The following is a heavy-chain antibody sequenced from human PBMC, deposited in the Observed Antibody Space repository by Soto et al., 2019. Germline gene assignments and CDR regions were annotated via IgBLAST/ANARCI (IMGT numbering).Heavy chain of an antibody. V-gene: IGHV4-39*01. CDR2: IYYSGST. CDR1: GDSISSSSYY. Sequence: SETLSLTCTVSGDSISSSSYYWGWIRQPPGKGLEWIGSIYYSGSTYYNPSLKSRVTISVDTSKNQFSLKLSSVTAADTAVYYCARQNGWGLSYYYYGMDVWGQGTTVTVSS. CDR3: ARQNGWGLSYYYYGMDV. J-gene: IGHJ6*02. D-gene: IGHD2-21*01.